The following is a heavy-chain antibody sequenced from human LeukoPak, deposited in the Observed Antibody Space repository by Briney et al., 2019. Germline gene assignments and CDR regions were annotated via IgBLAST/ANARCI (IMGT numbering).Heavy chain of an antibody. J-gene: IGHJ5*02. D-gene: IGHD3-3*01. V-gene: IGHV3-33*01. CDR3: ARGRYYDFWSGSDWFDP. CDR2: IWYDGSNK. Sequence: GGSLRLSCAASGFTFSSYGMHWVRQAPGKGLEWVAVIWYDGSNKYYADSVKGRFTISRDNSKNTLYLQMNSLRAEDTAVYYCARGRYYDFWSGSDWFDPWGQGTLVTVSS. CDR1: GFTFSSYG.